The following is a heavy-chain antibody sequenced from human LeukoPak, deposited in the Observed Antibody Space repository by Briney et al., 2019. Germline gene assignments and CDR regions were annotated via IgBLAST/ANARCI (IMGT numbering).Heavy chain of an antibody. V-gene: IGHV4-59*01. Sequence: PSETLSLTCTVSGGSINSYYWSWIRQPPGKGLEWIGYIYHSGSTNYNPSLKSRVTISVDTSKTQFSLKLTSVTAADTAVYYCASVLAAAGPDYWGQGTLVTVSS. CDR2: IYHSGST. CDR1: GGSINSYY. CDR3: ASVLAAAGPDY. J-gene: IGHJ4*02. D-gene: IGHD6-13*01.